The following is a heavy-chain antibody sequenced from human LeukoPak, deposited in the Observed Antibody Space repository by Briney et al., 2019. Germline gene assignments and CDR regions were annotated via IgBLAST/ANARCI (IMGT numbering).Heavy chain of an antibody. V-gene: IGHV1-46*01. CDR3: ARGPRGSGSRRFNWFDP. CDR2: INPSGGST. D-gene: IGHD3-10*01. J-gene: IGHJ5*02. Sequence: ASVKVSCKASGYTFTSCYMHWVRQAPGQGLEWMGIINPSGGSTSYAQKFQGRVTMTRDTSTSTVYMELSSLRSEDTAVYYCARGPRGSGSRRFNWFDPWGQGTLVTVSS. CDR1: GYTFTSCY.